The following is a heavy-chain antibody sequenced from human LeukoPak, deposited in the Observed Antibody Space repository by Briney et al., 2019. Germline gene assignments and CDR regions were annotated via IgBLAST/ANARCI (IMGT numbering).Heavy chain of an antibody. CDR1: GYTFTSYY. D-gene: IGHD4-17*01. V-gene: IGHV1-46*01. Sequence: ASVKVSCKASGYTFTSYYMHWVRQAPGQGLEWMGIINPSGGSTSYTQKFQGRVTMTRDTSTSTVYMELSSLRSEDTAVYYCARDHGDYYFDYWGQGTLVTVSS. CDR2: INPSGGST. CDR3: ARDHGDYYFDY. J-gene: IGHJ4*02.